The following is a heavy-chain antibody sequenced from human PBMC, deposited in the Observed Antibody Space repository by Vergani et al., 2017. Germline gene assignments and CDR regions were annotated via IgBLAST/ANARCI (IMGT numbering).Heavy chain of an antibody. V-gene: IGHV5-10-1*03. Sequence: EVQLVQSGAEVKKPGESLRISCKGSGYSFTSYWISWVRQMPGKGLEWMGRIDPSDSYTNYSPSFQGHVTISADKSISTAYLQWSSLKASDTAMYYCVRTVTTFMNFDYWGQGTLVTVSS. CDR3: VRTVTTFMNFDY. CDR1: GYSFTSYW. CDR2: IDPSDSYT. D-gene: IGHD4-17*01. J-gene: IGHJ4*02.